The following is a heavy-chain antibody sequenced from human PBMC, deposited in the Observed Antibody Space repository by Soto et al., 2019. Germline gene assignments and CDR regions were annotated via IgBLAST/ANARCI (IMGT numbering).Heavy chain of an antibody. V-gene: IGHV4-4*02. Sequence: ETLSLTCGVSGGSVISSSWWTWVRQSPGKGLEWIGEIYHAGSPNYNPSFQSRISISLDKSKNTFSLRLTSVTAADAAIYYCARGSSFRGDFDIWGQGATVTVSS. J-gene: IGHJ3*02. CDR1: GGSVISSSW. D-gene: IGHD2-21*01. CDR3: ARGSSFRGDFDI. CDR2: IYHAGSP.